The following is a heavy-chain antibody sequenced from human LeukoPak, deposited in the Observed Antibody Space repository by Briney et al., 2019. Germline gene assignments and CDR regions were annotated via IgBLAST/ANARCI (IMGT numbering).Heavy chain of an antibody. CDR1: GFTFDDYA. Sequence: GGSLRLSCAASGFTFDDYAMHWVRQAPGKGLEWVSGISWNSGSIGYADSVKGRFTISRDNAKNSLYLQMNSLRAEDTALYYCAKTSYYDSSGGYYFDYWGQGTLATVSS. D-gene: IGHD3-22*01. CDR2: ISWNSGSI. V-gene: IGHV3-9*01. CDR3: AKTSYYDSSGGYYFDY. J-gene: IGHJ4*02.